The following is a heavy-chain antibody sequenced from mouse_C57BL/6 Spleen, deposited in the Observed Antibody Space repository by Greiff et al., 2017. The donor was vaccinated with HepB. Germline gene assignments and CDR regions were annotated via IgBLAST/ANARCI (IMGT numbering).Heavy chain of an antibody. CDR2: FYPGSGSI. CDR3: ARHEGRLRRGDYYAMDY. J-gene: IGHJ4*01. V-gene: IGHV1-62-2*01. Sequence: QVQLQQSGAELVKPGASVKLSCKASGYTFTEYTIHWVKQRSGQGLEWIGWFYPGSGSIKYNEKFKDKATLTADKSSSTVYMELSRLTSEDSAVYFCARHEGRLRRGDYYAMDYWGQGTSVTVSS. CDR1: GYTFTEYT. D-gene: IGHD2-2*01.